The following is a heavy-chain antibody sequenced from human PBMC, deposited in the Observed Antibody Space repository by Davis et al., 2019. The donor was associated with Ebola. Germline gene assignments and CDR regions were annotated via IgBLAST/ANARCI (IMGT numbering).Heavy chain of an antibody. V-gene: IGHV1-46*04. CDR2: INTFGGTT. Sequence: ASVKVSCKASGYTFTTYYMHWVRQAPGQGLEWMGVINTFGGTTTYAQKLQDRVTMTRDTSTSTVYMALSSLRSEDPAMYYCARGTGNGYNSGWYVYWGQGTLVTVSS. CDR1: GYTFTTYY. D-gene: IGHD6-19*01. CDR3: ARGTGNGYNSGWYVY. J-gene: IGHJ4*02.